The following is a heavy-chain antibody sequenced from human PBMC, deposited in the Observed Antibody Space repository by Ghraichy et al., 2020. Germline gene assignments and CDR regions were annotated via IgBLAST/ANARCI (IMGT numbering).Heavy chain of an antibody. Sequence: GALRVSCTASGFTFSEYDMHWVRQGTEKGLEWVSGIGLAGDTHYPASVKGRFTISRENAKNSVYLQMNSLTVGDTGVYYCVRGGIQVRGIDEFDYWGQGTLVTVSS. D-gene: IGHD1-14*01. V-gene: IGHV3-13*01. CDR2: IGLAGDT. CDR3: VRGGIQVRGIDEFDY. CDR1: GFTFSEYD. J-gene: IGHJ4*02.